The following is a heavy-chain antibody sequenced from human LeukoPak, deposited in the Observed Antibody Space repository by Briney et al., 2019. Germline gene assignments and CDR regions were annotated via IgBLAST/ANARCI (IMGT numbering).Heavy chain of an antibody. V-gene: IGHV4-34*01. CDR1: GGSLSGYY. J-gene: IGHJ4*02. D-gene: IGHD6-19*01. CDR2: INHRGST. CDR3: ARGDQWLVDY. Sequence: PSETLSLTCAVYGGSLSGYYWSWIRQPPGKGLEWLGEINHRGSTNYNPSLKSRVTISVDTSRNQFSLKLSSVTAADTAVYYCARGDQWLVDYWGQGTLVTVSS.